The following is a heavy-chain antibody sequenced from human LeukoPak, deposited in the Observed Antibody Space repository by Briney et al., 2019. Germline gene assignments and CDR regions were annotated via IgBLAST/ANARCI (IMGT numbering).Heavy chain of an antibody. CDR2: ISAYNGNT. Sequence: ASVKVSCKASGYTFTSYGISWVRQAPAQGLECMGWISAYNGNTNYAQKLQGRVTMTTDTSTSTAYMELRSLRSDDTAVYDCARDLRELEWSYYFDYWGQGTLVTVSS. J-gene: IGHJ4*02. CDR3: ARDLRELEWSYYFDY. CDR1: GYTFTSYG. V-gene: IGHV1-18*01. D-gene: IGHD1-1*01.